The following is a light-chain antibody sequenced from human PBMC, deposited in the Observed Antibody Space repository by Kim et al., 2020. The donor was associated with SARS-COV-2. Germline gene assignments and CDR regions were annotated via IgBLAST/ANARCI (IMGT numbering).Light chain of an antibody. V-gene: IGLV7-46*01. CDR2: DTS. CDR3: LFSFSGPRV. CDR1: TGTLTSDHY. J-gene: IGLJ3*02. Sequence: PRGPATPTSGSSTGTLTSDHYPYWIQQQPSHAPRTLIYDTSDTPSWPPARFSGSLLGGKAALTLSRAQPEDEADYCCLFSFSGPRVFGGGTQLTVL.